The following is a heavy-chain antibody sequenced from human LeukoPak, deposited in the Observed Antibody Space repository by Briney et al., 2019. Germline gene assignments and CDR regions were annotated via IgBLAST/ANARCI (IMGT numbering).Heavy chain of an antibody. CDR2: NYSGGST. CDR3: ARHNYYYMDV. Sequence: GGSLRLSCAASGFTVSSNYMSWVRLAPGKGLEWTSTNYSGGSTYYATSVKGRFTISRDNSKNTMYLQINSLRADDTAVYYCARHNYYYMDVWGKGTTVTISS. V-gene: IGHV3-66*04. CDR1: GFTVSSNY. J-gene: IGHJ6*03.